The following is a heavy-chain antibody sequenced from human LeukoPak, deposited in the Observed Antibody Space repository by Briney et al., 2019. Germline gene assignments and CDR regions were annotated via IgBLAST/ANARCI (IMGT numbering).Heavy chain of an antibody. Sequence: GGSLRLSCAASGFTFSSYWMSWVRQAPGKGLEWVANIKQDGSEKYYVDSVKGRFTISRDNAKNSLYLQMYSLRAEDTAVYYCARGQYYDSWGGYRRRPYYFDYWGQGTLVTVSS. V-gene: IGHV3-7*03. CDR1: GFTFSSYW. D-gene: IGHD3-3*01. CDR2: IKQDGSEK. J-gene: IGHJ4*02. CDR3: ARGQYYDSWGGYRRRPYYFDY.